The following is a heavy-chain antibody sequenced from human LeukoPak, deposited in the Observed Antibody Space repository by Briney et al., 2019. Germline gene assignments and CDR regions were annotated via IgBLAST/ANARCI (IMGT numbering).Heavy chain of an antibody. V-gene: IGHV5-51*01. D-gene: IGHD2-15*01. CDR2: IYPGDSDT. J-gene: IGHJ5*02. CDR3: ARLPGGAYCSGGSCYSSWFDP. CDR1: GYSFTSCW. Sequence: GESLKISCKGSGYSFTSCWIGWVRQMPGKGLEWMGIIYPGDSDTRYSPSFQGQVTISADKSISTAYLQWSSLKASDTAMYYCARLPGGAYCSGGSCYSSWFDPWGQGTLVTVSS.